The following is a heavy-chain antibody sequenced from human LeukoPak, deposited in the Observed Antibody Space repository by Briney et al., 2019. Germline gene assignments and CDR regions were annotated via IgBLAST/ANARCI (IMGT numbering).Heavy chain of an antibody. J-gene: IGHJ4*02. Sequence: PGGSLRPSCAASGFTVSSTFMNWVRQAPGEGLEWDSVILSSGTTFYADSVKGRFTISRDNSENTLYLQMNSLRAEDTAVYYCARYGSYGYYLDYWGQGTLVTVSS. CDR1: GFTVSSTF. CDR3: ARYGSYGYYLDY. V-gene: IGHV3-66*01. D-gene: IGHD4-17*01. CDR2: ILSSGTT.